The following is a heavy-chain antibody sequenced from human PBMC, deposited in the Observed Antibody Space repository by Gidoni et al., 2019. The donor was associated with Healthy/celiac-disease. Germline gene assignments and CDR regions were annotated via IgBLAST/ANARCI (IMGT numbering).Heavy chain of an antibody. V-gene: IGHV4-34*01. CDR2: INHSGST. Sequence: QAQLQQWGSGLLKPSETLSLTCAVYGGSFSGYYWSWIRQPPGKGLEWIGEINHSGSTNYNPSLKSRVTISVETSKNQFSLKLSSVTAADTAVYYCARGQSSSSWYGDYWGQGTLVTVSS. CDR1: GGSFSGYY. CDR3: ARGQSSSSWYGDY. J-gene: IGHJ4*02. D-gene: IGHD6-13*01.